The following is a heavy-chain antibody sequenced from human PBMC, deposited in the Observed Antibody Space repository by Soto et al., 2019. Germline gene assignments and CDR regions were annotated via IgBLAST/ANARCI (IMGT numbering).Heavy chain of an antibody. CDR2: IYYSGST. CDR1: GGSISSGGYY. J-gene: IGHJ2*01. CDR3: AREWVSGFTPSCLDL. Sequence: QVQLQESGPGLVKPSQTLSLTCTVSGGSISSGGYYWSWIRQHPGKGLEWIGYIYYSGSTYYNPSLKSRVTISVEPSKNQFSLKLSSVTAADTAVYYCAREWVSGFTPSCLDLWGRGTLVTVSS. V-gene: IGHV4-31*03. D-gene: IGHD1-26*01.